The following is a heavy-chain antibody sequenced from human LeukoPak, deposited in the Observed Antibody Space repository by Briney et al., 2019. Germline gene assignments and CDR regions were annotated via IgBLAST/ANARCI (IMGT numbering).Heavy chain of an antibody. CDR3: ASGRYYFDF. Sequence: PGGSLRLSCAASGFTFSSYGMHWVRQAPGKGLEWVAVISYDGSNKYYADSVKGRFTISRDNSKNTLYLQMNSLRAEDTAVYYCASGRYYFDFWGQGTLVTVSS. V-gene: IGHV3-30*03. CDR1: GFTFSSYG. CDR2: ISYDGSNK. J-gene: IGHJ4*02.